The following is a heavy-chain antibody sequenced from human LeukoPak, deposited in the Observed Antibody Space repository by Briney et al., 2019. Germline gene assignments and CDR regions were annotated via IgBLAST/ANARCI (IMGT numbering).Heavy chain of an antibody. J-gene: IGHJ4*02. Sequence: GDSLRLSCAASGFTFTKYWMTWVRQAPGKGLVWVSRINTDESSTNYADSVKGRFTISRDNAKDTLYLHMNSLTAEDTAVYYCARGAKWAYYFDYWGQGTLVTVSS. CDR1: GFTFTKYW. CDR3: ARGAKWAYYFDY. D-gene: IGHD1-26*01. V-gene: IGHV3-74*01. CDR2: INTDESST.